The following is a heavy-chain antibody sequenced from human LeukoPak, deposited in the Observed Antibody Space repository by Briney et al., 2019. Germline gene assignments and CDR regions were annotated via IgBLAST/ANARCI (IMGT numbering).Heavy chain of an antibody. CDR3: ARDQEDIVAMIRAWSFDY. D-gene: IGHD5-12*01. CDR1: GYTFTGYY. CDR2: INPNSGGT. Sequence: ASVKVSCKASGYTFTGYYMHWVRQAPGQGLEWMGWINPNSGGTNYAQKFQGRVTMTRDTSISTAYMELSRLRSDDTAVYYCARDQEDIVAMIRAWSFDYWGQGTLVTVSS. V-gene: IGHV1-2*02. J-gene: IGHJ4*02.